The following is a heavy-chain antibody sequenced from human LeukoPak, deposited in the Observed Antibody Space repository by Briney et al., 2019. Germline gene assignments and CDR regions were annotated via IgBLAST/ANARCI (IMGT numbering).Heavy chain of an antibody. CDR1: GTSFSSYY. CDR3: ARMTTGHDF. V-gene: IGHV4-34*01. Sequence: SETLSLSYVVSGTSFSSYYSSWIRQHPGKGLEWIGEVNHSGYTNDNPSLKSRVTISVDTSENQFSLRLRSVTAADTSVYFCARMTTGHDFWGQGTLVTVSS. D-gene: IGHD4-17*01. J-gene: IGHJ4*02. CDR2: VNHSGYT.